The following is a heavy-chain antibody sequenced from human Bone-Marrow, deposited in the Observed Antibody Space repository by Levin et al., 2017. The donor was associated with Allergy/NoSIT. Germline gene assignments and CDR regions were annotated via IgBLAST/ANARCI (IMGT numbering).Heavy chain of an antibody. J-gene: IGHJ5*01. V-gene: IGHV1-2*02. CDR2: INVKNGGT. D-gene: IGHD3-22*01. CDR3: ARDRLYYESIGYAGIFDS. CDR1: GFTFTDYY. Sequence: ASVKVSCKASGFTFTDYYIHWVRQAPGQGLEWMAWINVKNGGTHSVAKFLGRVTMTRDTSISTAYMELSRLRSDDTAVYYCARDRLYYESIGYAGIFDSWGQGTLVTVSS.